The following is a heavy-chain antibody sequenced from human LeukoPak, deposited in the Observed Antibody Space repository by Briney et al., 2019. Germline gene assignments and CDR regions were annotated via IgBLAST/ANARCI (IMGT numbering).Heavy chain of an antibody. D-gene: IGHD6-19*01. CDR1: GGSISSNDYY. CDR3: ARDGRGIAVAGFDY. CDR2: IYHSGST. J-gene: IGHJ4*02. V-gene: IGHV4-30-2*01. Sequence: PSETLSLTCTVSGGSISSNDYYWGWIRQPPGKGLEWIGYIYHSGSTYYNPSLKSRVTISVDRSKNQFSLKLSSVTAADTAVYYCARDGRGIAVAGFDYWGQGTLVTVSS.